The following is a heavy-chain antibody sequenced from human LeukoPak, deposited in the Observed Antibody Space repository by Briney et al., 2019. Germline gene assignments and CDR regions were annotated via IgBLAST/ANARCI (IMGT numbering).Heavy chain of an antibody. CDR2: IYTSGST. Sequence: SQTLSLTCTVSGGSISSGSYYWSWIRQPAGKGLEWIGRIYTSGSTNYNPSLKSRVTISVDTSKNQFSLKLSSVTAADTAVYYCAVRHYYDSSGYYANWGQGTLVTVSS. V-gene: IGHV4-61*02. CDR3: AVRHYYDSSGYYAN. J-gene: IGHJ4*02. D-gene: IGHD3-22*01. CDR1: GGSISSGSYY.